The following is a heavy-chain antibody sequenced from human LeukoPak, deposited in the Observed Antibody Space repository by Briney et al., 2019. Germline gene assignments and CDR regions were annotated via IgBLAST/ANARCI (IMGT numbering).Heavy chain of an antibody. V-gene: IGHV1-69*13. D-gene: IGHD3-10*01. CDR1: GGTFSSYA. CDR2: IIPIFGTA. CDR3: ATTGQHYYGSGSYYSY. J-gene: IGHJ4*02. Sequence: GASVKVSCTASGGTFSSYAISWVRQAPGQGLEWMGGIIPIFGTANYAQKFQGRVTITADESTSTAYMELSSLRSEDTAVYYCATTGQHYYGSGSYYSYWGQGTLVTVSS.